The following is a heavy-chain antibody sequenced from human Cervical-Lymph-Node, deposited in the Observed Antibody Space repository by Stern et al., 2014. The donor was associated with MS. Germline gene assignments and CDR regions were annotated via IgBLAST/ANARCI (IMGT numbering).Heavy chain of an antibody. CDR3: ARGMPFDY. J-gene: IGHJ4*02. CDR1: GFSFSIYW. CDR2: IKEDGSEK. D-gene: IGHD2-2*01. V-gene: IGHV3-7*01. Sequence: EVQLVESGENLVPPGGSLRLSCAASGFSFSIYWMRWVRQAPGKGLEWVTNIKEDGSEKHYVDSVKGRFTISRDNAKKSLYLQMNSLRAEDTAMYYCARGMPFDYWGQGTLVTVSS.